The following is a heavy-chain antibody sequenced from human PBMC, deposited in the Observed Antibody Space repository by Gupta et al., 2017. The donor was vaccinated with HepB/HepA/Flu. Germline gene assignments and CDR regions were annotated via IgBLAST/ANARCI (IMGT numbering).Heavy chain of an antibody. D-gene: IGHD6-6*01. V-gene: IGHV4-30-4*01. CDR3: TRDRRRPFWGVDV. CDR1: GGSISSGDYN. Sequence: QVQLQESGPGLVKPSQTLSLTCTVSGGSISSGDYNWCWIRQPPGKGLEWIGYIYYSGSTYYNPSLKSRLTISVDTSRNQFSLKLSSVTAADTAVYFCTRDRRRPFWGVDVWGQGTTVTVSS. J-gene: IGHJ6*02. CDR2: IYYSGST.